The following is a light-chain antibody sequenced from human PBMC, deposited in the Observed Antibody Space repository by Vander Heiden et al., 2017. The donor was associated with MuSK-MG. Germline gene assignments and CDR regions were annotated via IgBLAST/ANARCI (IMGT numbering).Light chain of an antibody. CDR2: GTS. J-gene: IGKJ2*01. CDR3: QQVDSSSYT. CDR1: QSVSSRH. V-gene: IGKV3-20*01. Sequence: ETVLTQSPGTLSLSPGERATLTCRASQSVSSRHLAWYQQKPGQAPRLLIHGTSNRATGIPDRFSGSGSGTDFTLTISRLEPEDFAMYYCQQVDSSSYTFGQGTKLEIK.